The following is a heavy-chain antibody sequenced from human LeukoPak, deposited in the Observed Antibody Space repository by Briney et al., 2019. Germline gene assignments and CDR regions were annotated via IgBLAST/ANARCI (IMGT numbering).Heavy chain of an antibody. CDR2: IYYSGNT. J-gene: IGHJ4*02. V-gene: IGHV4-39*07. D-gene: IGHD3-22*01. CDR3: ARASGYYPKRLYDY. CDR1: GGSISSDSYY. Sequence: TSETLSLTCTVSGGSISSDSYYWGWIRQPPGKGLEWIGSIYYSGNTYYNPSLKSRVTISVDTSKNQFSLKLNSVTAADTAVYYCARASGYYPKRLYDYWGQGTLVTVSS.